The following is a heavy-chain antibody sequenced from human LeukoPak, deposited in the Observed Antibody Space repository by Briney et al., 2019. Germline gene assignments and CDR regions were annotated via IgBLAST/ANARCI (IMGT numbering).Heavy chain of an antibody. Sequence: SETLSLTCTVSGGSISSYYWSWLRQPAGKGLEWIGRIYTSGSTNYNPSLKSRVTMSVDTSKNQFSLKLSSVTAADTAVYYCARGIDIAAAGTGDYWGQGTLVTVSS. CDR2: IYTSGST. CDR3: ARGIDIAAAGTGDY. J-gene: IGHJ4*02. CDR1: GGSISSYY. V-gene: IGHV4-4*07. D-gene: IGHD6-13*01.